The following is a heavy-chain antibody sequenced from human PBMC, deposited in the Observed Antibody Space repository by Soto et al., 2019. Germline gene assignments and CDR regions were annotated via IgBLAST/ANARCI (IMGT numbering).Heavy chain of an antibody. Sequence: GVLRLSCAASGFTFSSYAMSWVRQAPGKGLEWVKVISGSGGSTYYADSAKGRFTISRDNSKNTLYLQMNSLRDEDTAVYFCARVTRAYYYSSDYWGQGTLVTVSS. D-gene: IGHD3-22*01. J-gene: IGHJ4*02. V-gene: IGHV3-23*01. CDR2: ISGSGGST. CDR1: GFTFSSYA. CDR3: ARVTRAYYYSSDY.